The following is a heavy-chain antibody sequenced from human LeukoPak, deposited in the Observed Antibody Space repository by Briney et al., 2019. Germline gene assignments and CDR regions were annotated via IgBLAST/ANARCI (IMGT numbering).Heavy chain of an antibody. CDR3: AADPFDY. J-gene: IGHJ4*02. V-gene: IGHV3-30*03. CDR1: GFTFSSYG. CDR2: IPYDGSNK. Sequence: PGRSLRLSCAASGFTFSSYGMHWVRQAPGKGLEWVAVIPYDGSNKYYADSVKGRFTISRDNSKNTLYLQMNSLRAEDTAVYYCAADPFDYWGQGTLVTVSS.